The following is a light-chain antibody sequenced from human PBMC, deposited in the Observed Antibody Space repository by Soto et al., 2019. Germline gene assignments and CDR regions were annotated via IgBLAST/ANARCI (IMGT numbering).Light chain of an antibody. V-gene: IGLV2-14*01. CDR3: SLYTYSNTLI. CDR1: SSDVGDFNY. Sequence: QSALTQPASVSGSPGQWITISCTGTSSDVGDFNYVSWYQQHPGRAPKLIIYDINNRPSGVSNRFSVSKSGNTASLTISGLQAEDEADYFCSLYTYSNTLIFGGGTKLTVL. CDR2: DIN. J-gene: IGLJ2*01.